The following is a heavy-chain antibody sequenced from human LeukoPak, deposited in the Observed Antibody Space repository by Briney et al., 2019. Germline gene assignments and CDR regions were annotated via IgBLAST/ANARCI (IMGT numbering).Heavy chain of an antibody. D-gene: IGHD2-8*01. Sequence: GGSLGLSCAVSGFIFRDYGMHWARQAPGKGPEWVALIWNDGGKKYYSDSVRGRFTISRDNSRDTLFLQMIGLRDEDTAMYYCVRDVYGGGTVGWLDPWGQGTLVTVSS. J-gene: IGHJ5*02. V-gene: IGHV3-33*01. CDR2: IWNDGGKK. CDR1: GFIFRDYG. CDR3: VRDVYGGGTVGWLDP.